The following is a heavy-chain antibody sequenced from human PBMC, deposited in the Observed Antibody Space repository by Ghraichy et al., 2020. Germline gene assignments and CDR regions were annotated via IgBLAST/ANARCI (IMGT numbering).Heavy chain of an antibody. Sequence: SETLSLTCAVYGGSFSGYYWSWIRQPPGKGLEWIGEINHSGSTNYNPSLKSRVTISVDTSKNQFSLKLSSVTAADTAVYYCARQIPELEPRLGPSKKYNWFDPWGQGTLVTVSS. J-gene: IGHJ5*02. CDR1: GGSFSGYY. D-gene: IGHD1-14*01. CDR2: INHSGST. CDR3: ARQIPELEPRLGPSKKYNWFDP. V-gene: IGHV4-34*01.